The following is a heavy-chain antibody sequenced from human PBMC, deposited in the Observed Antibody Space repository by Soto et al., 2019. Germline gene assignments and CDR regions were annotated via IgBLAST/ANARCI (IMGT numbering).Heavy chain of an antibody. CDR3: ARQGFGQLHGLVDV. D-gene: IGHD3-10*01. Sequence: SETLSLTCIVSGGSISSYYWSWIRQPPGKGLEWIGYIYYSGSTNYNPSLKSRVTMSVDTSKNHFSLKVNSVTAADTALYYCARQGFGQLHGLVDVWGPGTTVTAP. V-gene: IGHV4-59*08. J-gene: IGHJ6*02. CDR2: IYYSGST. CDR1: GGSISSYY.